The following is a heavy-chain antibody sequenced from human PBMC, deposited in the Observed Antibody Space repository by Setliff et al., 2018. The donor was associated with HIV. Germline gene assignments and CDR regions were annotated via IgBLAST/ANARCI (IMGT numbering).Heavy chain of an antibody. Sequence: SETLSLTCSVSGTSLSSSDFYWSWIRQPPGKGLEWIGEINHSGSTNYNPSLKSRVTISVDTSKNQFSLNVTSVTAADSAVYYCTRGRGQLAYYYYMDVWGQGTTVTVSS. CDR1: GTSLSSSDFY. CDR3: TRGRGQLAYYYYMDV. J-gene: IGHJ6*03. D-gene: IGHD1-1*01. CDR2: INHSGST. V-gene: IGHV4-39*07.